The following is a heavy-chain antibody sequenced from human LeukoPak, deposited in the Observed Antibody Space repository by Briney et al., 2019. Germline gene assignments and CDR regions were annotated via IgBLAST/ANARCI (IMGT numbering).Heavy chain of an antibody. J-gene: IGHJ4*02. CDR2: IKQDGSEK. CDR1: GFTFSSYW. CDR3: ASDSSGSRFEHCDY. D-gene: IGHD3-22*01. V-gene: IGHV3-7*01. Sequence: GGSLRLSCAASGFTFSSYWMSWVRQAPGKGLEWVANIKQDGSEKYYVDSVKGRFTISRDNAKNSLYLQMNSLRAEDTAVYYCASDSSGSRFEHCDYWGQGTLVTVSS.